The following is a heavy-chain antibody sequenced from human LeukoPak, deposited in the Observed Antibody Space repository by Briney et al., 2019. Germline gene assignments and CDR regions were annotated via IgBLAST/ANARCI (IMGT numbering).Heavy chain of an antibody. D-gene: IGHD7-27*01. V-gene: IGHV1-2*02. CDR1: GYTFIDYY. CDR3: VRAGELDY. J-gene: IGHJ4*02. CDR2: INPKSGGT. Sequence: ASVKVSCKASGYTFIDYYMNWVRQAPGQGLEWMGWINPKSGGTKYAQKFQGRVTMTRDTSISTAYMELSILRSDDTAVYYCVRAGELDYWGQGTLVTVSS.